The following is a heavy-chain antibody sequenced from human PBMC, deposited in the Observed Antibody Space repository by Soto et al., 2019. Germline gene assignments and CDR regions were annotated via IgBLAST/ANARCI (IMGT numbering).Heavy chain of an antibody. J-gene: IGHJ5*02. CDR1: GFTFSDYY. CDR3: ARDRSSGQNTWFDP. D-gene: IGHD3-22*01. V-gene: IGHV3-11*05. Sequence: QVQLVESGGDLVKPGGSLRLSCLASGFTFSDYYMTWMRQAPGKGLEWVAYISTSATTYINYADSVKGRFTISRDNAKNTLYLQMNSLRVEDTAMYYCARDRSSGQNTWFDPWGQGTLVTVSS. CDR2: ISTSATTYI.